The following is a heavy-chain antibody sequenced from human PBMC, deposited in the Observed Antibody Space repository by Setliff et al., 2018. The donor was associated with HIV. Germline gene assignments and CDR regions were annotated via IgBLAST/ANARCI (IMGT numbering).Heavy chain of an antibody. CDR2: INRFGIT. CDR1: SGSFTGYY. Sequence: LSLTCAVYSGSFTGYYWTWIRQPPGKGPEWIGEINRFGITNYNPSLKSRLTLSVDTSKNQFSLNVNSVTAADTAVYYCARGGYCNSDNCDRGRNFDYWSQGMLVTVSS. CDR3: ARGGYCNSDNCDRGRNFDY. V-gene: IGHV4-34*01. J-gene: IGHJ4*02. D-gene: IGHD2-15*01.